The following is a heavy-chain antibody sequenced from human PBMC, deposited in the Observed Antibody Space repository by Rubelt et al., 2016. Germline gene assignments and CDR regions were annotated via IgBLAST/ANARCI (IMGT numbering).Heavy chain of an antibody. D-gene: IGHD3-16*01. CDR1: GFTFSSYR. Sequence: EVQLVESGGGLVQPGESLRLSCAASGFTFSSYRMYWVRQAPGQGPEWVSRISSDGVTTYYADSVKGRFTISRDNAKNTLYLLLNSLRAEDTAVYYCARVTLPPEAFDIWGQGTMVAVSS. V-gene: IGHV3-74*01. CDR3: ARVTLPPEAFDI. CDR2: ISSDGVTT. J-gene: IGHJ3*02.